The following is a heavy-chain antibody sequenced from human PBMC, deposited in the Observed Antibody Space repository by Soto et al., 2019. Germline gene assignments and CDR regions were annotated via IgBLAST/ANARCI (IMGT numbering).Heavy chain of an antibody. Sequence: QVQLQESGPGLVKPSQTLSLTCTVSGGSISSGGYYWSWIRQHPGKGLEWIGYIYYSGSTYYNPSLKSRVTISVDTSKNQFPLKLSSVTASDTAVYYCARSPEATVTAFDYWGQGTLVTFSS. J-gene: IGHJ4*02. D-gene: IGHD4-17*01. CDR2: IYYSGST. CDR3: ARSPEATVTAFDY. V-gene: IGHV4-31*03. CDR1: GGSISSGGYY.